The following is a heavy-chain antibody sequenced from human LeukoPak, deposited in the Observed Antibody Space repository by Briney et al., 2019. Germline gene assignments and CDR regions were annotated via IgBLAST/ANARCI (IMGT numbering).Heavy chain of an antibody. Sequence: GGSLRLSCAASGFTVSSNYMSWVRQAPGKGLEWVSVIDSGDSTYYADSVKGRFTTSRDNSKNTLYLQMNSLRAEDTAVYYCARVKANRSGWYYFDYWGQGTLVTVSS. CDR2: IDSGDST. D-gene: IGHD6-19*01. CDR3: ARVKANRSGWYYFDY. J-gene: IGHJ4*02. CDR1: GFTVSSNY. V-gene: IGHV3-53*01.